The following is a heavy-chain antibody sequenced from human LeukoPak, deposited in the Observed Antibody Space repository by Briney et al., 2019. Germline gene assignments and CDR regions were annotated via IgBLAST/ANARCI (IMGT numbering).Heavy chain of an antibody. CDR2: FDPEDGET. CDR3: AXXIRYFDWLPHQKEFDY. V-gene: IGHV1-24*01. J-gene: IGHJ4*02. D-gene: IGHD3-9*01. CDR1: GYTLTELS. Sequence: ASVKVSCKVSGYTLTELSMHWVRQAPGKGLEWMGGFDPEDGETIYAQKFQGRVTMTEDTSTDTAYMELSSLRSEDTAVYYCAXXIRYFDWLPHQKEFDYWGQGTLVTVSS.